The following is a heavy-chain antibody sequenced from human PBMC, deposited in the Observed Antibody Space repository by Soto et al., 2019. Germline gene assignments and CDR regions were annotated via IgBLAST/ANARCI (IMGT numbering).Heavy chain of an antibody. V-gene: IGHV3-48*03. CDR3: ASHPGYSSGWYNY. CDR1: GFTFSSYE. D-gene: IGHD6-19*01. J-gene: IGHJ4*02. Sequence: PGGSLRLSCAASGFTFSSYEMNWVRQAPGKGLEWVSYISSSGSTIYYADSVKGRFTISRDNAKNTLYLQMNSLSAEDTAVYYCASHPGYSSGWYNYWGQGTLVTVSS. CDR2: ISSSGSTI.